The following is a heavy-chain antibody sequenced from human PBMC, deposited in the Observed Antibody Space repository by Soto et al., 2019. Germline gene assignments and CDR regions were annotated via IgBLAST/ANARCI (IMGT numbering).Heavy chain of an antibody. CDR1: GFSFSTPGVA. J-gene: IGHJ4*02. Sequence: QITLKESGPTLVKPTQTLTLTCTFSGFSFSTPGVAVGWIRQPPGKALEWLALIYWDDDKRYSPSLQRRLTIAKEISKNQVVLTMTNMDPVDTATYYCAYSGRFDYVDSYWGQGTLVTVSS. CDR2: IYWDDDK. V-gene: IGHV2-5*02. CDR3: AYSGRFDYVDSY. D-gene: IGHD4-17*01.